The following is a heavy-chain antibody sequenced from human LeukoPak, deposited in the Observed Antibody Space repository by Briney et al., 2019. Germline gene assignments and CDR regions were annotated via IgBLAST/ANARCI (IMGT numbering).Heavy chain of an antibody. D-gene: IGHD2-2*01. CDR2: IYTSGST. J-gene: IGHJ6*02. CDR1: GGSISSYY. Sequence: PSETLSLTCTVSGGSISSYYWSWIRQPAGKGLEWIGRIYTSGSTNYNPSLKSRVTMSVDTSKNQSSLKLSSVTAADTAVYYCARWCGGSTSCYPSYSYYYGMDVWGLGTTVTVSS. CDR3: ARWCGGSTSCYPSYSYYYGMDV. V-gene: IGHV4-4*07.